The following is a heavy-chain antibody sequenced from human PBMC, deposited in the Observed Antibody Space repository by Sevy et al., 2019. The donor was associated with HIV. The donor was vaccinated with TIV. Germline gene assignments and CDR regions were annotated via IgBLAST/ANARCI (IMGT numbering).Heavy chain of an antibody. CDR3: ARVKGIAAAEGYFDY. CDR1: GFTFSTYS. D-gene: IGHD6-13*01. CDR2: ISSSGSAI. J-gene: IGHJ4*02. Sequence: GGSLRLSCAASGFTFSTYSMNWVRQAPGKGLEWVSYISSSGSAIYYADSVKGRFTISRDNARNSLYLQMNSLRDEDMAVYYCARVKGIAAAEGYFDYWGQGTLVTVSS. V-gene: IGHV3-48*02.